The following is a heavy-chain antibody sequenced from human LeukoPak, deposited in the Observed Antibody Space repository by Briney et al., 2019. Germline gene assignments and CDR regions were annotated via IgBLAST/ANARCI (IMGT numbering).Heavy chain of an antibody. Sequence: SETLSLTCTVSGYSINSGYFWGWVRQPPGKGPEWIGSIFHTGDVYYNPSLRSRVTLSIDTSRNQVSLKVTSVTAADTALYYRARVVASTSIDSWGQGILVTVSS. CDR2: IFHTGDV. CDR3: ARVVASTSIDS. CDR1: GYSINSGYF. J-gene: IGHJ4*02. D-gene: IGHD2-15*01. V-gene: IGHV4-38-2*02.